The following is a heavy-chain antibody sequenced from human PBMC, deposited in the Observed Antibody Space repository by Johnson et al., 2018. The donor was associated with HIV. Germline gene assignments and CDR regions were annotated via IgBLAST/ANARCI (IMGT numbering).Heavy chain of an antibody. D-gene: IGHD4-23*01. CDR1: GFTFSSYD. CDR3: ARQTTVVSGDAFDI. J-gene: IGHJ3*02. Sequence: VQLVESGGGLVQPGGSLRLSCAASGFTFSSYDMHWVRQATGKGLEWVSSIGTAGDPYYPGSVKGRFTISRENAKNSLYLQMNSLRAGDTAVYYCARQTTVVSGDAFDIWGQGTMVTVSS. CDR2: IGTAGDP. V-gene: IGHV3-13*05.